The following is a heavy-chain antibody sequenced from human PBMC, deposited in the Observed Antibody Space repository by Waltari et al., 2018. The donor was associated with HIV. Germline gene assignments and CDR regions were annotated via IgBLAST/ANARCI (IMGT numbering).Heavy chain of an antibody. CDR3: ARVLGYCSSTSCLHPADPYWYFDL. J-gene: IGHJ2*01. V-gene: IGHV4-61*02. Sequence: QVQLQESGPGLVKPSQTLSLTCTVSGGSISSGSYYWSWIRQPAGKGLEWIGRIYTSGSTNSNPSLKSRVTISVDTSKNQFSPKLCSVTAADTAVYYCARVLGYCSSTSCLHPADPYWYFDLWGRGTLVTVSS. CDR2: IYTSGST. CDR1: GGSISSGSYY. D-gene: IGHD2-2*01.